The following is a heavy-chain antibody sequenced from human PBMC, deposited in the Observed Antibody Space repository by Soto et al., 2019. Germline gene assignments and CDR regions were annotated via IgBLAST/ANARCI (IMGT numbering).Heavy chain of an antibody. CDR2: ITGTGSDT. CDR1: GFTFYNYA. J-gene: IGHJ4*02. D-gene: IGHD2-2*01. V-gene: IGHV3-23*01. CDR3: AKLGSSSWSPHYYFDY. Sequence: EVQVLDSGGGLVQPGGSLRLSCAASGFTFYNYAMGWVRQAPGKGLEWVSAITGTGSDTYYVDSVKGRFTISRDNSEXXXXXXXXXXXAEDTAIYYCAKLGSSSWSPHYYFDYWGQGTLVTVSS.